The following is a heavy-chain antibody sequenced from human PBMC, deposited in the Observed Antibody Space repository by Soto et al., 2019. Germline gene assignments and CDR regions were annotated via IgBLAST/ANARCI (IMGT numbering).Heavy chain of an antibody. CDR3: AREGSRDSSGSPFTFDI. CDR2: INPSGGST. CDR1: GYTFTSYY. V-gene: IGHV1-46*03. Sequence: ASVKVSCKASGYTFTSYYMHCVRQAPGQGLEWMGIINPSGGSTSYAQKFQGRVTMTRDTSTSTVYMELSSLRSEDTAVYYCAREGSRDSSGSPFTFDIWGQGTMVTVSS. J-gene: IGHJ3*02. D-gene: IGHD3-22*01.